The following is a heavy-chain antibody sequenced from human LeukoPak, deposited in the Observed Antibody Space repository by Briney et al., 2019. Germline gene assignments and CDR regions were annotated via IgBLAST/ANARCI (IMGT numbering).Heavy chain of an antibody. CDR1: GFTFSSYG. CDR3: AKDSHGGAYCGGDWCPPDP. Sequence: PGRSLKLSCAASGFTFSSYGMHWVRQAPGKGLEWVALISFDGSNKYYADSVKGRFTISRDNSRNTLYLQMNSLRAEDTAVYYCAKDSHGGAYCGGDWCPPDPWGQGTLVTVSS. V-gene: IGHV3-30*18. CDR2: ISFDGSNK. D-gene: IGHD2-21*01. J-gene: IGHJ5*02.